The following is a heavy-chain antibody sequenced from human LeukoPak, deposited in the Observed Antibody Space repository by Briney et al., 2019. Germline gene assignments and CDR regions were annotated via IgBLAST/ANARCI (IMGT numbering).Heavy chain of an antibody. CDR3: ARGDILTGGKYNWFDP. Sequence: ASVKVSCKASGYIFTSFAMNWVRQAPGQGPEWMGWINPNSGGTNYAQKFQGRVTMTRDTSISTAYMELSRLRSDDTAVYYCARGDILTGGKYNWFDPWGQGTLVTVSS. CDR2: INPNSGGT. CDR1: GYIFTSFA. V-gene: IGHV1-2*02. J-gene: IGHJ5*02. D-gene: IGHD3-9*01.